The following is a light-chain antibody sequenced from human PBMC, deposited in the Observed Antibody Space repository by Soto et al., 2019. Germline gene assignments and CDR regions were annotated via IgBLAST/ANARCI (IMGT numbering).Light chain of an antibody. CDR1: QSISSW. CDR2: DAS. Sequence: DIQMTQSPSTLSASVGDRVTITCRASQSISSWLAWYQQKPGKAPKLLIYDASSLESGVPSRFSGSGSATEFTLTISSLQPDDFATYSCQQYNYYCTFRQGTKV. CDR3: QQYNYYCT. J-gene: IGKJ1*01. V-gene: IGKV1-5*01.